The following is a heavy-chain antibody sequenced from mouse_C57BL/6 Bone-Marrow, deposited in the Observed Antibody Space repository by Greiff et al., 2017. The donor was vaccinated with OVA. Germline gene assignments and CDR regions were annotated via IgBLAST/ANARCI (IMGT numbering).Heavy chain of an antibody. CDR3: TRDRRDPSFDV. V-gene: IGHV5-9-1*02. Sequence: EVKLVESGEGLVKPGGSLKLSCAASGFTFSSYAMSWVRQTPEKRLEWVAYISSGGDYIYYADTVKGRFTISRDNARHTLYLQMSSLKSEDTAMYYCTRDRRDPSFDVWGTGTTVTVSS. J-gene: IGHJ1*03. CDR1: GFTFSSYA. CDR2: ISSGGDYI.